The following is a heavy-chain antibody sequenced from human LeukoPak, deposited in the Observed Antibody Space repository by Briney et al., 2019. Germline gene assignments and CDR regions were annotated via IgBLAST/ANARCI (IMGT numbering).Heavy chain of an antibody. Sequence: SETLSLTCTVSGGSISSYYWSWIRQPPGKGLEWIGYIYYSGSTNYNPSLKSRVTISVDTSKNQFSLKLSSVTAADTAVYYCARGHHVRDSGHRRGRWLDPWGQGTLVTVSS. V-gene: IGHV4-59*12. D-gene: IGHD5-12*01. CDR3: ARGHHVRDSGHRRGRWLDP. J-gene: IGHJ5*02. CDR1: GGSISSYY. CDR2: IYYSGST.